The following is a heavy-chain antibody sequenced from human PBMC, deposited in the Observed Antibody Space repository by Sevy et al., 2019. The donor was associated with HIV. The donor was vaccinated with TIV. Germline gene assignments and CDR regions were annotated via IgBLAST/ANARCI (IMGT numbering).Heavy chain of an antibody. D-gene: IGHD3-10*01. V-gene: IGHV4-59*01. CDR2: IYYSEST. CDR1: GGSITTYY. Sequence: SETLSLTCTVSGGSITTYYWSWIRQPPGKGLEWIGYIYYSESTNYNPSLKSRVTISMDTAKNQFSLKLSSVTAADTAMYYCAREGSYHGSGSPNWFDPWGQGTLVTVSS. J-gene: IGHJ5*02. CDR3: AREGSYHGSGSPNWFDP.